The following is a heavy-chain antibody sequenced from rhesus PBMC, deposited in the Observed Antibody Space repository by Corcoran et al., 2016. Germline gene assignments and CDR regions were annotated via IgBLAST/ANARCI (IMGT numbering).Heavy chain of an antibody. J-gene: IGHJ4*01. CDR1: GGSISSSKW. CDR3: AVYSNYLPRFDS. D-gene: IGHD4-23*01. V-gene: IGHV4-93*02. CDR2: IDGSGGST. Sequence: QVQLQESGPAVVKPSETLSPTCAVPGGSISSSKWWSRIRQLPGKGLEGIGGIDGSGGSTEYNPSLKIRVTISIDTSKNQFSLKLSSVTAADTAVYYFAVYSNYLPRFDSWGQGVLVTVSS.